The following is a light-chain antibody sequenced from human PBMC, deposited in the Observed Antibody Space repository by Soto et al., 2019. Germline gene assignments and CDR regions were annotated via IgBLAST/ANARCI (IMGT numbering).Light chain of an antibody. J-gene: IGKJ5*01. Sequence: ENLLTQSPGTLSLSPGEGATLSCRASRGVSANYLAWYQQKPGQAPTLLIYGASIRAAGIPDRFSGSGSGTDFTLTIRRLEPDDFAVYYCQQYGSSPSITFGQGTRLEIK. V-gene: IGKV3-20*01. CDR3: QQYGSSPSIT. CDR1: RGVSANY. CDR2: GAS.